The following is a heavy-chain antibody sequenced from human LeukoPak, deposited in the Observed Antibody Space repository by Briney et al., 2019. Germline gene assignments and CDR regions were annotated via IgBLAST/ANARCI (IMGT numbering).Heavy chain of an antibody. CDR1: GFTFSSYG. J-gene: IGHJ4*02. D-gene: IGHD1-26*01. Sequence: GGSLRLSCAASGFTFSSYGMSWVRQAPGKGLEWVSVISGSGGSTYYADSAKGRFTISRDNSKNTLFLQLNSLRAEDTAVYYCAKRVDSGNNYFDYWGQGTLVTVSS. V-gene: IGHV3-23*01. CDR2: ISGSGGST. CDR3: AKRVDSGNNYFDY.